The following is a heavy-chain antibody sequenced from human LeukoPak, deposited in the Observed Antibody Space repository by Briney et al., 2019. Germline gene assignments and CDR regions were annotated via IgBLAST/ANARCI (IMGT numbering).Heavy chain of an antibody. CDR1: GGSISSYY. V-gene: IGHV4-59*01. CDR3: AKTRDGYNYE. Sequence: SETLSLTCSVSGGSISSYYWSWIRQPPGKGLEWIGYIYYRGSTNYNPSLKSRVTISVDTSKNQFSLKLSSVTAADTAVYYCAKTRDGYNYEWGQGTLVTVSS. D-gene: IGHD5-24*01. J-gene: IGHJ4*02. CDR2: IYYRGST.